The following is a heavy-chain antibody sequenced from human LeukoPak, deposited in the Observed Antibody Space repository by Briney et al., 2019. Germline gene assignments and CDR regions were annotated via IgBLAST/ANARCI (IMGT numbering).Heavy chain of an antibody. CDR3: ARGVAVAGPYCFGY. V-gene: IGHV4-34*01. D-gene: IGHD6-19*01. Sequence: SETLSLTCAVYGGSFSGYYWSWIRQPPGKGLEWIGEINHSGSTNYNPSLKSRVTISVDTSKNQFSLKLSSVTAADTAVYYCARGVAVAGPYCFGYWGQGTLVTVSS. J-gene: IGHJ4*02. CDR1: GGSFSGYY. CDR2: INHSGST.